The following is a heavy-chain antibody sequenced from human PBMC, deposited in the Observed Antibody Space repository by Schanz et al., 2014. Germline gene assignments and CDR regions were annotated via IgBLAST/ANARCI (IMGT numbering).Heavy chain of an antibody. J-gene: IGHJ4*02. CDR1: GFTFSDYW. Sequence: EVQLVESGGGLVQPGGSLRLSCTASGFTFSDYWMSWVRQAPGKGLEWVIVISGSGGSTYYADSVRGRFTMSRDNSKNTVHLQMSSLRVEDTAVYYCAKSQGSSFDSWGQGTLVTVSS. D-gene: IGHD6-13*01. V-gene: IGHV3-23*04. CDR2: ISGSGGST. CDR3: AKSQGSSFDS.